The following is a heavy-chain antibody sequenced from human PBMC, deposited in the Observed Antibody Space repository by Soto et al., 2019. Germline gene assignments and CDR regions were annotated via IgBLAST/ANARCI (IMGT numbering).Heavy chain of an antibody. CDR1: GDSISNGGFY. J-gene: IGHJ5*02. CDR3: AGAQNDFSSGSYTGMLNWLDP. CDR2: IYYSGST. V-gene: IGHV4-31*03. Sequence: PSETLSLTCTVSGDSISNGGFYWNWIRQHPGKGLEWIGYIYYSGSTYYNPSLKSRVTISVDTSKNQFSLRLNSVTAADTAVYYCAGAQNDFSSGSYTGMLNWLDPWGQGTLVTVSS. D-gene: IGHD3-3*01.